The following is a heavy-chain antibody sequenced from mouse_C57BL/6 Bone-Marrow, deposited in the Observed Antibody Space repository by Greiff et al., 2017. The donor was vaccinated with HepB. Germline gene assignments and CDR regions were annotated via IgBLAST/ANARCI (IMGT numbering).Heavy chain of an antibody. V-gene: IGHV1-81*01. CDR2: IYPRSGNT. Sequence: VKLVESGAELARPGASVKLSCKASGYTFTSYGISWVKQRTGQGLEWIGEIYPRSGNTYYNEKFKGKATLTADKSSSTAYMELRSLTSEDSAVYFWARGGPAYWGQGTLVTVSA. J-gene: IGHJ3*01. CDR3: ARGGPAY. CDR1: GYTFTSYG. D-gene: IGHD3-3*01.